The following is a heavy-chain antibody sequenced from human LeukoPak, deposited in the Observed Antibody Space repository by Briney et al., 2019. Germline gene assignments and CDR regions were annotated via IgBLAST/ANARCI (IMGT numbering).Heavy chain of an antibody. J-gene: IGHJ4*02. CDR3: ARELGGSGSYYNPDY. Sequence: ASVKVSCKASGYSFTGYYMHWVRLAPGQGLEWMGWVNPNSGGSNYAQNFQGRVTMTRDTSISTVYMELSRLRSDDTAVYYCARELGGSGSYYNPDYWGQGTLVTVSS. D-gene: IGHD3-10*01. V-gene: IGHV1-2*02. CDR1: GYSFTGYY. CDR2: VNPNSGGS.